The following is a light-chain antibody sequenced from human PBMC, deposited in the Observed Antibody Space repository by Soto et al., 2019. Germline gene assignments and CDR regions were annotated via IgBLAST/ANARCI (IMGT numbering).Light chain of an antibody. J-gene: IGKJ4*01. CDR2: DAS. V-gene: IGKV3-11*01. CDR1: QSVSSY. Sequence: PGERATLSCRASQSVSSYLAWYQQKPGQAPRLLIYDASNRATGIPARFSGSGSGTDFTLTISSLEPEDFAVYHCQQRSTWPRLTFGGGTKVEIK. CDR3: QQRSTWPRLT.